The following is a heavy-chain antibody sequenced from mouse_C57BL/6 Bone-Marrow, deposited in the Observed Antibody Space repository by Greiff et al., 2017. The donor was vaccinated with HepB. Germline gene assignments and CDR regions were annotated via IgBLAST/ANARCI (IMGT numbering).Heavy chain of an antibody. CDR2: ISSGSSTI. J-gene: IGHJ1*03. CDR1: GFTFSDYG. V-gene: IGHV5-17*01. D-gene: IGHD3-1*01. CDR3: ARHGLRYWYIDV. Sequence: EVMLVESGGGLVKPGGSLKLSCAASGFTFSDYGMHWVRQAPEKGLEWVAYISSGSSTIYYADTVKGRFTISRDNAKNTLFLQMTSLRSEDTAMYYCARHGLRYWYIDVWGTGTTVTVSS.